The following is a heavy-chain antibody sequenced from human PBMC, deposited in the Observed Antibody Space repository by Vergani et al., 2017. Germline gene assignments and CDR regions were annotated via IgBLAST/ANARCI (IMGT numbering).Heavy chain of an antibody. CDR2: IYYSGST. V-gene: IGHV4-30-4*08. Sequence: QVQLQESGPGLVKPSQTLSLTCTVSGSSICSGYYYWSWIRQPPGKGLESIGYIYYSGSTYYNPSLKSRVTISVDTSKNQFSLKLSSVTAADTAVYYCARDYYGSGSYYKNWFDPWGQGTLVTVSS. CDR3: ARDYYGSGSYYKNWFDP. CDR1: GSSICSGYYY. J-gene: IGHJ5*02. D-gene: IGHD3-10*01.